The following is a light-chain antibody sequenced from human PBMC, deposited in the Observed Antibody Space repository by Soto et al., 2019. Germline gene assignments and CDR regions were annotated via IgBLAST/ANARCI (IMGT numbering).Light chain of an antibody. CDR3: QSYDSSLSGSV. CDR2: DVS. CDR1: SSDVGGYNY. J-gene: IGLJ1*01. Sequence: QSALTQPRSVSGSPGQSVTISCTGTSSDVGGYNYVSWYLQHPGKAPKVMIYDVSKRPSGVPDRFSGSKSGNTASLTISGLQSEDEADYYCQSYDSSLSGSVFGTGTKLTVL. V-gene: IGLV2-11*01.